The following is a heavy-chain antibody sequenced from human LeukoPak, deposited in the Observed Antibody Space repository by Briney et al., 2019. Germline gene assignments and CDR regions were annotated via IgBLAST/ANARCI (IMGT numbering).Heavy chain of an antibody. V-gene: IGHV3-23*01. CDR1: GFTFSSYA. D-gene: IGHD3-22*01. CDR2: ISGSGGRT. CDR3: AKGLYDSSGYYYRYFQH. Sequence: GGSLRLSCAASGFTFSSYAMSWVRQAPGKGLEWVSAISGSGGRTYYADSVKGRFTISRDNSKSTLYLQVNSLRAEDTAVYYCAKGLYDSSGYYYRYFQHWGQGTLVTVSS. J-gene: IGHJ1*01.